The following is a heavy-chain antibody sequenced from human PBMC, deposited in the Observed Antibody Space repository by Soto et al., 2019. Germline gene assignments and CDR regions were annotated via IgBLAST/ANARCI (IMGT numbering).Heavy chain of an antibody. CDR1: GYSSSNYY. V-gene: IGHV1-46*04. CDR3: ASVTTIWSN. CDR2: VNPNGEST. J-gene: IGHJ4*02. D-gene: IGHD2-21*02. Sequence: QVQVVQSGAEVKEPGASVKVSCKASGYSSSNYYTHWVRQAPGQGLEWMGIVNPNGESTNYAQRLQGRVALARDTSTNTDYMELSRLTSDDTAIYFCASVTTIWSNWGQGTLVTVSS.